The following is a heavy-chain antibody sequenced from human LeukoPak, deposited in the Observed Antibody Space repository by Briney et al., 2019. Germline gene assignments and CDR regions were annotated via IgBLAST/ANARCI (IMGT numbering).Heavy chain of an antibody. V-gene: IGHV3-21*01. CDR1: GFTFSSYA. Sequence: GGSLRLSCAASGFTFSSYAMSWVRQAPGKGLEWVSSISSSSSFIYYADSVKGRFTISRDNAKNSLYLQMNSLRAEDTAVYYCARDYILTGYSDYWGQGTLVTVSS. CDR3: ARDYILTGYSDY. D-gene: IGHD3-9*01. CDR2: ISSSSSFI. J-gene: IGHJ4*02.